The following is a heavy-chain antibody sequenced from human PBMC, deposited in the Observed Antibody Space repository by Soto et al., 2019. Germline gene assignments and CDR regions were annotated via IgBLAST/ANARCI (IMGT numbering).Heavy chain of an antibody. D-gene: IGHD1-7*01. V-gene: IGHV3-64D*06. CDR3: AKNQERELPRVIDF. Sequence: GGSLRLSCSASGFPFSEYSMYWVRQTPGKGLEYVSAIGPNGNGPYYADSVKGRFTISRDRSKNTLYLQMSSLRAEDTALYYCAKNQERELPRVIDFWGQGTLVTVSS. J-gene: IGHJ4*02. CDR2: IGPNGNGP. CDR1: GFPFSEYS.